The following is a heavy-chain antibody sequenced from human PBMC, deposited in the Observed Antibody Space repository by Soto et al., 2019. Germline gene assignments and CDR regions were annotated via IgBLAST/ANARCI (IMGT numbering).Heavy chain of an antibody. V-gene: IGHV4-39*01. CDR1: GGSISSSSYY. CDR3: ETYGIQLWLRYFDY. CDR2: IYYSGST. Sequence: PSETLSLTCPVSGGSISSSSYYWGWILQPPGKGLEWIGSIYYSGSTYYNPSLKGRVTISVDTSKNQLSLKLSSVTDADTAVYYCETYGIQLWLRYFDYWGQGTLVTVSS. J-gene: IGHJ4*02. D-gene: IGHD5-18*01.